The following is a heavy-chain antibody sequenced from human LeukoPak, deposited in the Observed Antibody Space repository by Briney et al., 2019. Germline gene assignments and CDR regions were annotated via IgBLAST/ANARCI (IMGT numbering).Heavy chain of an antibody. CDR2: INQDGSEK. CDR1: GFTFSSYW. Sequence: GGSLRLSCAASGFTFSSYWMSWVRQAPGKGLEWVANINQDGSEKYYVDSVKGRFTISRDNAKNSLYLQMNSLRAEDTAVYYCARVEQWLVDYYYYYGMDVWGKGTTVTVSS. J-gene: IGHJ6*04. D-gene: IGHD6-19*01. V-gene: IGHV3-7*03. CDR3: ARVEQWLVDYYYYYGMDV.